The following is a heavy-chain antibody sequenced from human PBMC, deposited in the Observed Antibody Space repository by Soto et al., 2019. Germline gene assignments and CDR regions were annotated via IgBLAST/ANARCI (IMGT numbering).Heavy chain of an antibody. J-gene: IGHJ3*02. V-gene: IGHV2-70*11. Sequence: SGPTLVKPTQTLTLTCTFSGFSLSTSGMCVSWIRQPPGKALEWLARIDWDDDKYYSTSLKTRLTISKDTSKNQVVLTMTNMDPVDTATYYCARIWGHYYRHAFDIWGQGTMVTVSS. CDR2: IDWDDDK. CDR3: ARIWGHYYRHAFDI. CDR1: GFSLSTSGMC. D-gene: IGHD1-26*01.